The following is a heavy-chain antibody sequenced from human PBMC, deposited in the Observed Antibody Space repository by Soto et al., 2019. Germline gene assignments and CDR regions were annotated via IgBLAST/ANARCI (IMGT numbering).Heavy chain of an antibody. CDR3: ARDRVRYFDYYDYGMDV. D-gene: IGHD3-9*01. V-gene: IGHV1-18*01. Sequence: DSVKVSCKASGYTFTSYAISWVRQAPGQGLEWMGWISAYNGNTNYAQKLQGRVTMTTDTSTSTAYMELRSLRSDDTAVYYCARDRVRYFDYYDYGMDVWGKGTTVTVSS. J-gene: IGHJ6*04. CDR1: GYTFTSYA. CDR2: ISAYNGNT.